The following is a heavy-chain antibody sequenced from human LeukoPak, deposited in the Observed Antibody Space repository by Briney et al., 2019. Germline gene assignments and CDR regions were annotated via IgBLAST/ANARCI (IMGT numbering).Heavy chain of an antibody. CDR3: VSGGRGGSSPYYTIRYFDL. Sequence: SETLSLTCTVSGGSISSSSYYWGWIRQPPGKGLEWIGSIYYSGSTYYNPSLKSRVTISLDTSKNHFSLKLNSVTAADTAVYYCVSGGRGGSSPYYTIRYFDLWGPGTLVTVSS. CDR1: GGSISSSSYY. D-gene: IGHD3-22*01. CDR2: IYYSGST. V-gene: IGHV4-39*02. J-gene: IGHJ2*01.